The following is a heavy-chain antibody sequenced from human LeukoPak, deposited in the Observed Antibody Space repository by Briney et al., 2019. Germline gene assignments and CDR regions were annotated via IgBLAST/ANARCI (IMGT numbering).Heavy chain of an antibody. Sequence: GESLKISCKASGYNFPNYWIAWVRQMPGKGLEWMGFIYPGDSDTRYSPSFQGQVSISADKSINTAYLQWSSLKASDSTIYYCARRKTCSGYYFNYWGQGTLVTVSS. CDR2: IYPGDSDT. CDR1: GYNFPNYW. CDR3: ARRKTCSGYYFNY. D-gene: IGHD6-19*01. V-gene: IGHV5-51*01. J-gene: IGHJ4*02.